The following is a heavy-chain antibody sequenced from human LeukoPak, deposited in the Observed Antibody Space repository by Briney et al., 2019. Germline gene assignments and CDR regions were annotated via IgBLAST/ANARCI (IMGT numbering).Heavy chain of an antibody. Sequence: PGGSLRLSCAASGFTFSSYAMSWVRQAPGQGLEWVSAISGSGGSTYYADSVKGRFTISRDNSKNTLYLQMNSLRAEDTAVYYCASKGYCSSTSCYLFDYWGQGTLVTVSS. V-gene: IGHV3-23*01. D-gene: IGHD2-2*01. J-gene: IGHJ4*02. CDR1: GFTFSSYA. CDR2: ISGSGGST. CDR3: ASKGYCSSTSCYLFDY.